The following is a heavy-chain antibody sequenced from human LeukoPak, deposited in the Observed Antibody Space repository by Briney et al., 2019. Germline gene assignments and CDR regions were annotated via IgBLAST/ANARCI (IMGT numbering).Heavy chain of an antibody. CDR3: ARGPYYYDSSGYYLFDF. Sequence: ASVKVSCKASGYTFTSYGISWVRQAPGQGLEWMGWIRAYNGNTNYAQKLQGRVTITTDTSTNTAYMELRSLRSDDTAVYYCARGPYYYDSSGYYLFDFWGQGTLVTVSS. J-gene: IGHJ4*01. CDR1: GYTFTSYG. D-gene: IGHD3-22*01. V-gene: IGHV1-18*01. CDR2: IRAYNGNT.